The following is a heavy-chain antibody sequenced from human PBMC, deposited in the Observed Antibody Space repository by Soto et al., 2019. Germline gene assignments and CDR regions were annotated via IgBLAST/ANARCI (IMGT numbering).Heavy chain of an antibody. V-gene: IGHV1-2*04. CDR3: ARVQAARRGGYYYYGMDV. Sequence: ASVKVSCKASGYTFTGYYMHWVRQAPGQGLEWMGWINPNSGGTNYAQKFQGWVTMTRDTSISTAYMELSRLRSDDTAVYYCARVQAARRGGYYYYGMDVWGQGTTVNVA. J-gene: IGHJ6*02. CDR1: GYTFTGYY. CDR2: INPNSGGT. D-gene: IGHD6-6*01.